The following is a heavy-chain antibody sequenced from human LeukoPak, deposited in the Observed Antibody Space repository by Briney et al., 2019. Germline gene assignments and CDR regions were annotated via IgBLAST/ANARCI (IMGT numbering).Heavy chain of an antibody. CDR2: IYHSGST. CDR1: GGSISSGGYY. J-gene: IGHJ4*02. Sequence: PSQTLSLTCTVSGGSISSGGYYWSWIRRPPGKGLEWIGYIYHSGSTYYNPSLKSRVTISVDRSKNQFSLKLSSVTAADTAVYYCARAEDVLRYFGEVPGPFDYWGQGTLVTVSS. V-gene: IGHV4-30-2*01. D-gene: IGHD3-9*01. CDR3: ARAEDVLRYFGEVPGPFDY.